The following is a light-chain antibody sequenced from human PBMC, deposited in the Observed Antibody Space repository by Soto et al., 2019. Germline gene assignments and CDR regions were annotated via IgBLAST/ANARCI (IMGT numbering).Light chain of an antibody. CDR1: QGISSY. CDR2: AAS. Sequence: DIQLTQSPSFLSASVGDRVTITCRASQGISSYLAWYQQKPGKAPKLLIYAASTLQSGVPSRFRGSGSGTEFTLTISSLQPEYFASYYFQQLNCYPRGFTFGPGTKVDIK. CDR3: QQLNCYPRGFT. J-gene: IGKJ3*01. V-gene: IGKV1-9*01.